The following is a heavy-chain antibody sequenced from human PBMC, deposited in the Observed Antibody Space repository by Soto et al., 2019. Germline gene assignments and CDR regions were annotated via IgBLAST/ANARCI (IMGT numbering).Heavy chain of an antibody. J-gene: IGHJ4*02. CDR2: ISWNSGSI. CDR1: GFTFDDYA. Sequence: EVQLVESGGGLVQPGRSLRLSCAASGFTFDDYAMHWVRQAPGKGLEWVSGISWNSGSIGYADSVKGRFTISRDNAKNYLYLQMNSLRAEDTALYYCAKEADYWGQGTLVTVSS. CDR3: AKEADY. V-gene: IGHV3-9*01.